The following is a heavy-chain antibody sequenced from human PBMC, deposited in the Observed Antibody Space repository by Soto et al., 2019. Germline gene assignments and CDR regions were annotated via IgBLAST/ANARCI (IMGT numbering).Heavy chain of an antibody. J-gene: IGHJ6*02. CDR2: IFYDESKE. V-gene: IGHV3-33*01. Sequence: PGGSLRLSCAASGFTFRQYGMHWVRQAPGKGLEWVAVIFYDESKEYYADSVRGRFTISRDNSNNMLYLQMNTLRGEDTAIYYCARDSAARDGRGGMDVWGQATTVTVSS. D-gene: IGHD6-6*01. CDR1: GFTFRQYG. CDR3: ARDSAARDGRGGMDV.